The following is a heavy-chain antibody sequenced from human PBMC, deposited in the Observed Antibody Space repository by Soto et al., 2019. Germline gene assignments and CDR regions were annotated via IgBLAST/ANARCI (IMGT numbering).Heavy chain of an antibody. CDR2: MYYSGST. V-gene: IGHV4-59*08. CDR3: ARGPYYDLIWNYYYMDV. D-gene: IGHD3-16*01. J-gene: IGHJ6*03. CDR1: GGSISGHY. Sequence: QVQLQESGPGLVKPSETLSLSCSVSGGSISGHYWSWVRQTPGKGLEWIGYMYYSGSTNYNPSLKSRVTISVDTSKTHFSPRLTSVTAADTAVYYCARGPYYDLIWNYYYMDVWGKGTTVTVSS.